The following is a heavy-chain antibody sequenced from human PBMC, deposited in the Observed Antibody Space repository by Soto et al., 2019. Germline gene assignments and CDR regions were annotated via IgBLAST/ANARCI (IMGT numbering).Heavy chain of an antibody. V-gene: IGHV3-48*01. D-gene: IGHD6-6*01. CDR2: ISSSGTTV. CDR1: GFTFSSYS. J-gene: IGHJ4*02. CDR3: ARNLREFSSSSLAF. Sequence: VQLVESGGDLVRPGGSLRLSCAASGFTFSSYSMNWVRQTPGKGLEWVSYISSSGTTVHYADSVKGRFASSRDNAKNSLSVQMNSLRAEDTAVYYCARNLREFSSSSLAFWGQGALVTVSS.